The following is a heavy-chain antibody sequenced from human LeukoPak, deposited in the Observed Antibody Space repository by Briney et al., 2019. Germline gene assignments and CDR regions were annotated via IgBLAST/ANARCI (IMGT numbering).Heavy chain of an antibody. CDR1: GYSFTDAY. Sequence: ASVKVSCKTSGYSFTDAYVQWVRQAPGQGLEWMGWINPDSGFTNYAQKFQGRVTMTRDTSISTAYMEVRRLRPDDTAVYYCAPTPEAYTSNWNVWGQGTLVTVSS. CDR3: APTPEAYTSNWNV. J-gene: IGHJ4*02. D-gene: IGHD1-1*01. V-gene: IGHV1-2*02. CDR2: INPDSGFT.